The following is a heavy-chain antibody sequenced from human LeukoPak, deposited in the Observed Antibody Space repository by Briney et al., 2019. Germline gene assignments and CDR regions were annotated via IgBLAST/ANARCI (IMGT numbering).Heavy chain of an antibody. J-gene: IGHJ5*02. CDR3: ARGADYGDDGGWFDP. CDR2: INPNSGGT. D-gene: IGHD4-17*01. V-gene: IGHV1-2*06. Sequence: ASVKVSCKASGYTFTGYYMHWVRQAPGQGLEWMGRINPNSGGTNYAQKFQGRATMTRDTSISTAYMELSRLRSDDTAVYYCARGADYGDDGGWFDPWGQGTLVTVSS. CDR1: GYTFTGYY.